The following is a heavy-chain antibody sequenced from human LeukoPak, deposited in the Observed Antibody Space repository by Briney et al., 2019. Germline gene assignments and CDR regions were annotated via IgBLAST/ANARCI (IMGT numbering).Heavy chain of an antibody. Sequence: GGSLRLSCAASGFPFSSFAMTWVRQAPGKGLEWVSYISSSSSTIYYADSVKGRFTISRDNAKNSLYLQMNSLRAEDTAVYYCARAGTCSGGSCYSDYWGQGTLVTVSS. D-gene: IGHD2-15*01. CDR2: ISSSSSTI. CDR1: GFPFSSFA. CDR3: ARAGTCSGGSCYSDY. J-gene: IGHJ4*02. V-gene: IGHV3-48*01.